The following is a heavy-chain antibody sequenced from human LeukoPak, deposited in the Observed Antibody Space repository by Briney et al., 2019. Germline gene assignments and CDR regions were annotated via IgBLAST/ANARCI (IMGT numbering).Heavy chain of an antibody. CDR1: GFTFSTYW. J-gene: IGHJ6*02. D-gene: IGHD3-16*01. CDR3: ARWVITPYYGMDV. CDR2: INPDGGAQ. V-gene: IGHV3-7*05. Sequence: GGSLRLSCAASGFTFSTYWMTWVRQAPGKGLEWVGNINPDGGAQYYVDSLKGRFTVSRDNAKSSLYLQMNSLRGEDTAVYYCARWVITPYYGMDVWGQGTTVTVSS.